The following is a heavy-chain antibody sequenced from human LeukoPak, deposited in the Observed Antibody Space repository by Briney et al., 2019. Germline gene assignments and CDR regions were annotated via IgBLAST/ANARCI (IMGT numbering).Heavy chain of an antibody. D-gene: IGHD5-12*01. CDR2: IRYDGSNK. Sequence: GGSLRLSCAGSGFTFRSYGMHWVRQAPGKGLEWAAFIRYDGSNKNYADSVKGRFTISRDNSKNTLYRQMNSLRGEDTALYYCAKDLRYATDYWGQGTLVTVSS. CDR3: AKDLRYATDY. CDR1: GFTFRSYG. J-gene: IGHJ4*02. V-gene: IGHV3-30*02.